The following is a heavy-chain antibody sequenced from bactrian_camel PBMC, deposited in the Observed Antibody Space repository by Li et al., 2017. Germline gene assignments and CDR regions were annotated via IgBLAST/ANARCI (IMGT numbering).Heavy chain of an antibody. D-gene: IGHD1*01. V-gene: IGHV3S53*01. CDR2: IGTDGLA. Sequence: VQLVESGGGPVQAGGSLSLSCAASGNLSYTWSMGWFRQAPGKEREGVAMIGTDGLASYADSVKGRFTVSKDNAENTLHLQMNNLTPGDSAVYYCVAVEDYLFNGIWNQGQTDLGYWGQGTQVTVS. CDR3: VAVEDYLFNGIWNQGQTDLGY. J-gene: IGHJ6*01. CDR1: GNLSYTWS.